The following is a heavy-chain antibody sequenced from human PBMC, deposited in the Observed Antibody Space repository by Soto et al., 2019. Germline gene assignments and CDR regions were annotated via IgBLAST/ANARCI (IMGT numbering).Heavy chain of an antibody. CDR3: ARPPTIPFGEQDFQQ. V-gene: IGHV3-21*01. CDR2: ISSSSSYI. D-gene: IGHD3-16*01. CDR1: GFTFSSYS. Sequence: EVQLVESGGGLVKPGGSLRLSCAASGFTFSSYSMNWVRQAPGKGLEWVSSISSSSSYIYYADSVKGRFTICRDNAKNSLYLQMNSLRAEDTAVYYCARPPTIPFGEQDFQQWGPGNLVSVSS. J-gene: IGHJ1*01.